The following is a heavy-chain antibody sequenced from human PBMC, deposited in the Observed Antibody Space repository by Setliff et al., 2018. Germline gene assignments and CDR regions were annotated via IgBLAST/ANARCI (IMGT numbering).Heavy chain of an antibody. Sequence: GGSLRLSCATSGFTFSTSAQHWLCHSPDNRLEWLAYIHYGENHIQYADPVKGRFTVSRDNAMDTLFLQMNGLTTDDTAEYFCAKDRWGYADPWGQGTLVTVSS. CDR2: IHYGENHI. J-gene: IGHJ5*02. CDR3: AKDRWGYADP. CDR1: GFTFSTSA. D-gene: IGHD2-2*01. V-gene: IGHV3-30*02.